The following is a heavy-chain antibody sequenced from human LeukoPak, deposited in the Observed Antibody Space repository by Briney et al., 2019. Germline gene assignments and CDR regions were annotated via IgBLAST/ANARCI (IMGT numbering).Heavy chain of an antibody. D-gene: IGHD3-22*01. V-gene: IGHV3-23*01. CDR1: GLTFSTYA. J-gene: IGHJ4*02. Sequence: GGSLRLSCAASGLTFSTYAMNWVRQAPGKGLEWVSALNPSGSNTYYAGSVKGRFTISRDNSKNTLYLQMNSLRAEDTAVYFCAKGNTSGYYNFDYWGQGILVTVSS. CDR2: LNPSGSNT. CDR3: AKGNTSGYYNFDY.